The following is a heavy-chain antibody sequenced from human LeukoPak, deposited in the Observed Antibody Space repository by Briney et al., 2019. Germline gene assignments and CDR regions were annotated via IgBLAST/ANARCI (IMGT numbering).Heavy chain of an antibody. CDR2: ISGSGGST. D-gene: IGHD3-9*01. Sequence: GGSLRLSCAASGFTFSSYSMSWVRQAPGKGLEWVSAISGSGGSTYYADSVKGRFTISRDNSKNTLYLQMNSLRAEDTAVYYCAKGQLRYFDWLIDYWGQGTLVTVSS. V-gene: IGHV3-23*01. CDR3: AKGQLRYFDWLIDY. J-gene: IGHJ4*02. CDR1: GFTFSSYS.